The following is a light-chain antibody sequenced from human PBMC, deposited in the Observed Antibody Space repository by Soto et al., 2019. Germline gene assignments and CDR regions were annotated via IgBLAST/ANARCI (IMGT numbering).Light chain of an antibody. CDR3: SGWDDRRSNWV. J-gene: IGLJ3*02. Sequence: QSVLTQPPSASGTPGQRVTISCSGTSSNIGSNYVFWYQQFPGTAPKLLIYSDNQRPSGVPDRFSGSKSGTSASLAISGLRSEDEADFHCSGWDDRRSNWVFGGGTKLTVL. V-gene: IGLV1-47*02. CDR2: SDN. CDR1: SSNIGSNY.